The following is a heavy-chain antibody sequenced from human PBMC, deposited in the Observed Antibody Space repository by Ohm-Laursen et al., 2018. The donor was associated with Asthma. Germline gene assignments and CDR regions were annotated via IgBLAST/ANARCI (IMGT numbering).Heavy chain of an antibody. Sequence: TLSLTCTVSGGSISSYYWSWIRQPPGKGLEWIGYTYYSGSTNYNPSLKSRVTISVDTSKNQFSLKLSSVTAADTAVYYCARALYGSSWYFDYWGQGTLVTVSS. J-gene: IGHJ4*01. V-gene: IGHV4-59*01. CDR2: TYYSGST. CDR1: GGSISSYY. CDR3: ARALYGSSWYFDY. D-gene: IGHD6-13*01.